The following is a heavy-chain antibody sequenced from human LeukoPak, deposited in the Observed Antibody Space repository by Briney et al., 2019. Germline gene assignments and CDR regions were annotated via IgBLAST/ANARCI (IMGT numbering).Heavy chain of an antibody. CDR3: AREWTHPDAFDI. J-gene: IGHJ3*02. CDR1: GGTFRNYA. D-gene: IGHD3/OR15-3a*01. CDR2: INPNSGGT. Sequence: GSVKVSCKASGGTFRNYAISWVRQAPGQGLEWMGWINPNSGGTNYAQKFQGRVTMTRDTSISTAYMELSRLRSDDTAVYYCAREWTHPDAFDIWGQGTMVTVSS. V-gene: IGHV1-2*02.